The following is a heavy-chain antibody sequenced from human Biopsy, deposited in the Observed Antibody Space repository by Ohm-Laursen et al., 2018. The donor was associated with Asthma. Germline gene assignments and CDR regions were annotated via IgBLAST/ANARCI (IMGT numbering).Heavy chain of an antibody. Sequence: VASVEVSCKSLGGTFNTYVIGWVRQAPGQGLEWMGGINSVFGTTTYPQKFQGRVTITADDSTSTVYMELGSLRSEDTAVYYCARKAGSCISRTCYSLDFWGQGTLVTVSS. CDR3: ARKAGSCISRTCYSLDF. CDR1: GGTFNTYV. D-gene: IGHD2-2*01. CDR2: INSVFGTT. J-gene: IGHJ4*02. V-gene: IGHV1-69*13.